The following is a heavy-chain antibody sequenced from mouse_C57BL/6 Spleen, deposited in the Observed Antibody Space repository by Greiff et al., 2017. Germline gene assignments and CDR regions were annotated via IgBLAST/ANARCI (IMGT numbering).Heavy chain of an antibody. CDR2: IYPGNSDT. CDR3: TVGIYYDYDEGWFAY. D-gene: IGHD2-4*01. Sequence: VQLQQSGTVLARPGASVKMSCKTSGYTFTSYWMHWVKQRPGQGLEWIGAIYPGNSDTSYNQKFKGKAKLTAVTSASTAYMELSSLTNEDSAVYYCTVGIYYDYDEGWFAYWGQGTLVTVSA. V-gene: IGHV1-5*01. CDR1: GYTFTSYW. J-gene: IGHJ3*01.